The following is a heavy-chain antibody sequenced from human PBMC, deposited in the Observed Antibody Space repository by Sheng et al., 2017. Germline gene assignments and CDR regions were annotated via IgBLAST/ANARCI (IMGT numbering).Heavy chain of an antibody. V-gene: IGHV1-18*01. D-gene: IGHD1-26*01. CDR2: ISAYNGNT. Sequence: QVQLVQSGAEVKKPGASVKVSCKASGYTFTSYGISWVRQAPGQGLEWMGWISAYNGNTNYAQKLQGRVTMTTDTSTSTAYMELRSLRSDDTAVYYCARDKWGGGSYLMVIFDYWGQGTLVTVSS. CDR3: ARDKWGGGSYLMVIFDY. J-gene: IGHJ4*02. CDR1: GYTFTSYG.